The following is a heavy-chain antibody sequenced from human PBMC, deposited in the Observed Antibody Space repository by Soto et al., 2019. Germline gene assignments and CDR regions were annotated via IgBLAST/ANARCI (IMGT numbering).Heavy chain of an antibody. Sequence: ASVKVTSKASGSTFNSYGISWVRQSPGQGLEWMGWISAYNGNTNYAQKLQGRVTMTTDTSTSTAYMELRSLRSDDTAVYYCARLAAAGTWFDPWGQGTLVTVSS. V-gene: IGHV1-18*01. CDR1: GSTFNSYG. J-gene: IGHJ5*02. D-gene: IGHD6-13*01. CDR2: ISAYNGNT. CDR3: ARLAAAGTWFDP.